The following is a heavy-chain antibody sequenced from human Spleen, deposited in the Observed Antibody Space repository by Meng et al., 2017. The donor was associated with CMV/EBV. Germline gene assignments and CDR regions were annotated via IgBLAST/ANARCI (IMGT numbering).Heavy chain of an antibody. V-gene: IGHV4-34*01. CDR1: GWSFSASD. J-gene: IGHJ4*02. D-gene: IGHD3-10*01. Sequence: LQPWGDVRLLSSETLSPPVAVYGWSFSASDWCWNHQPPGKGLEWIGEINHSGSTNSNPSLKSRVTISVDTSKIQFSLKLSSVTAADTAVYYCARGSSGYYGSGSSPYYFDYWGQGTLVTVSS. CDR3: ARGSSGYYGSGSSPYYFDY. CDR2: INHSGST.